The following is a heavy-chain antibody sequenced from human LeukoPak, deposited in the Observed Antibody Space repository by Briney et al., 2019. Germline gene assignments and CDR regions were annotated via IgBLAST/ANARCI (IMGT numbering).Heavy chain of an antibody. D-gene: IGHD2-21*02. CDR3: AKSHHVTAIDY. V-gene: IGHV3-11*01. CDR2: ISSRGSAI. CDR1: GFTFSDHY. J-gene: IGHJ4*02. Sequence: ETGGSLRLSCAASGFTFSDHYMTWIRQAPGKGLEWVSYISSRGSAIYYADSVKGRFTISRDNAKNSLYLQMNSLRADDTAVYYCAKSHHVTAIDYWGQGTLVTVSS.